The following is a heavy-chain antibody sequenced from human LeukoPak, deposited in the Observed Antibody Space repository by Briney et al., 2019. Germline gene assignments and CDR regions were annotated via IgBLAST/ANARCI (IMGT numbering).Heavy chain of an antibody. CDR3: ARALRGYSGFHYYYYYMDV. V-gene: IGHV1-69*05. Sequence: ASVKVSCKASGGTFSSYAISWVRQAPGQGLEWMGGIIPIFGTANYAQKFQGRVTITTDESTSTAYMELSSPRSEDTAVYYCARALRGYSGFHYYYYYMDVWGKGTTVTVSS. CDR2: IIPIFGTA. J-gene: IGHJ6*03. CDR1: GGTFSSYA. D-gene: IGHD5-12*01.